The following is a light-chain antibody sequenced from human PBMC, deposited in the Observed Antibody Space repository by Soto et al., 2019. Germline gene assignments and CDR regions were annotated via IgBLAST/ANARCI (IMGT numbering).Light chain of an antibody. CDR2: GAS. V-gene: IGKV3D-15*01. CDR1: QSISDT. J-gene: IGKJ1*01. Sequence: EIVMTQSPATLSVSPGGRATLSCRASQSISDTLARYQQKPGQAPRLLMYGASNRATGIPDRFSGSGSGTDFTLTITRLEPEDFAMYYCQRYDSLRTFGQGTKVDIK. CDR3: QRYDSLRT.